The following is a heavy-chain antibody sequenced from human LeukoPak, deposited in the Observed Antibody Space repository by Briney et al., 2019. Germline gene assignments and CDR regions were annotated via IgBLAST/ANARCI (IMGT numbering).Heavy chain of an antibody. Sequence: GGSPRLSCAASGFAFSTYAMSWVRQAPGMGLEWVSAISGSGGGTYYADSVKGRFTISRDNAKNTLYLLMNNLRAEDTAVYYCAKEDSSSSRYYFEYWGQGTLVTVSS. CDR2: ISGSGGGT. V-gene: IGHV3-23*01. D-gene: IGHD6-6*01. CDR3: AKEDSSSSRYYFEY. CDR1: GFAFSTYA. J-gene: IGHJ4*02.